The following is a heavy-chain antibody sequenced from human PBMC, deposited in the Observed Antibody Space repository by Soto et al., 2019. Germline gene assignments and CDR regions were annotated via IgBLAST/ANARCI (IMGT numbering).Heavy chain of an antibody. J-gene: IGHJ6*02. Sequence: EVQLLESGGGLVQPGGSLRLSCAASGFTFSSYAMNWVRQAPGKGLEWVSALSGSGGSTYYADSVKGRFTISRDNSKNTLYLQMNNLRAEDTAVYYCAKDELAVPEAYCYYGMDVWGQGTTVTGSS. V-gene: IGHV3-23*01. CDR1: GFTFSSYA. D-gene: IGHD6-19*01. CDR2: LSGSGGST. CDR3: AKDELAVPEAYCYYGMDV.